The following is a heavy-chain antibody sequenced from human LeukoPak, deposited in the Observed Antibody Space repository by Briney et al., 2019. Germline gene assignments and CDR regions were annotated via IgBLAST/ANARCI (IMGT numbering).Heavy chain of an antibody. J-gene: IGHJ4*02. CDR3: ARDRCSGGSRYSLDN. Sequence: ASVKVSCKASGYTFTTYYMHWVRQAPGQGLEWMGIINPSGGSTGYAQKFQGRVTMTRVTSTSTVYMELSSLRSEDTAVYYCARDRCSGGSRYSLDNWGQGTLVTVSS. D-gene: IGHD2-15*01. CDR2: INPSGGST. CDR1: GYTFTTYY. V-gene: IGHV1-46*01.